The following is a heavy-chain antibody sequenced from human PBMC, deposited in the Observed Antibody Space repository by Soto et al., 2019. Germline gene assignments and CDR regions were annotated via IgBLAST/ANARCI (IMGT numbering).Heavy chain of an antibody. CDR1: GFTFSSYS. D-gene: IGHD1-26*01. CDR3: AREEEGASCHFDY. V-gene: IGHV3-21*01. CDR2: ISSSSSYI. J-gene: IGHJ4*02. Sequence: PGGSLRLSCAASGFTFSSYSMNWVRQAPGKGLEWVSSISSSSSYIYYADSVKGRFTISRDNAKNSLYLQMNSLRAEDTAVYYCAREEEGASCHFDYWGQGTLVTVSS.